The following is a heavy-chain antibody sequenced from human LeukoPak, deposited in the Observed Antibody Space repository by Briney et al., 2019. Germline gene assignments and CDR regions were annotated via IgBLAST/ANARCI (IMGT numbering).Heavy chain of an antibody. CDR3: ARGHYYGSGSYFDY. Sequence: PSETLSLTCTVSGYSISSGYYWGWIRQPPGKGLEWIGSIYHSGSTYYNPSLKSRVTISVDTSKNQFSLKLSSVTAADTAVYYCARGHYYGSGSYFDYWGQGTLVTVSS. V-gene: IGHV4-38-2*02. CDR2: IYHSGST. J-gene: IGHJ4*02. CDR1: GYSISSGYY. D-gene: IGHD3-10*01.